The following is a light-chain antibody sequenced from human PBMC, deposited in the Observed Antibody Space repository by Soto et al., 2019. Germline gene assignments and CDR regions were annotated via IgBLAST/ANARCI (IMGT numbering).Light chain of an antibody. CDR2: GAS. J-gene: IGKJ1*01. V-gene: IGKV3-15*01. Sequence: EIVLTQSPGTLSLSPGERAALSVMAIQSVRSNLAWYQQKRGQSPRLLIYGASTRATGIPARFSGSGSETQFTLTISSLQSDDFAVYYCQQYNSWPPAWTFGQGTKVDIK. CDR3: QQYNSWPPAWT. CDR1: QSVRSN.